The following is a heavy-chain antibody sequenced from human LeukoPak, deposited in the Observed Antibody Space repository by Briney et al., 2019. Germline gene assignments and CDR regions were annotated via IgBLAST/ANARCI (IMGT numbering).Heavy chain of an antibody. Sequence: GESLKISCAASGFTFSTYAMHWIRQAPGQGLEYVSAIIGDGRSTYYANSVKGRFTISRDNSKNTLYLQMGSLRPEDMAVYYCARRVADTDYLGMDVWGQGTTVTVSS. CDR2: IIGDGRST. CDR3: ARRVADTDYLGMDV. J-gene: IGHJ6*02. CDR1: GFTFSTYA. V-gene: IGHV3-64*01.